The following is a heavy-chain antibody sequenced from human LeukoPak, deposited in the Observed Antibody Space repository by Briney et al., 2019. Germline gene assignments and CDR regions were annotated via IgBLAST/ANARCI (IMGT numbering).Heavy chain of an antibody. V-gene: IGHV4-59*01. Sequence: PSETLSLTCTVSGGSISSYYWSWIRQPPGKGLEWIGYIYYSGSTNYNPSLKSRVTISVDTSKNQFSLKLSSVTAADTAVYYCARGLYDILTGYPDAFDIWGQGTMVAVSS. CDR3: ARGLYDILTGYPDAFDI. CDR2: IYYSGST. J-gene: IGHJ3*02. CDR1: GGSISSYY. D-gene: IGHD3-9*01.